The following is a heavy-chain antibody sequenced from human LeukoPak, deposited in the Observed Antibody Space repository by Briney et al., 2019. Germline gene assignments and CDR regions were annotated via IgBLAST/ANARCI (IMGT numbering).Heavy chain of an antibody. J-gene: IGHJ5*02. CDR1: GFTFSSYS. Sequence: PGGSLRLSCAASGFTFSSYSMNWVRRAPGKGLEWVSYISSSSSTIYYADSVKGRFTISRDNAKNSLYLQMNSLRAEDTAVYYCARMTTVVSRGWFDPWGQGTLVTVSS. CDR2: ISSSSSTI. V-gene: IGHV3-48*01. D-gene: IGHD4-23*01. CDR3: ARMTTVVSRGWFDP.